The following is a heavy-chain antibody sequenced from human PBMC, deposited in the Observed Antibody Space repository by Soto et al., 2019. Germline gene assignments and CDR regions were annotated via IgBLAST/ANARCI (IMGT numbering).Heavy chain of an antibody. Sequence: GGSLRLSCAVSGGIFSDYGMHWVRQAPGKGLEWLAIIINNGIIKYYADSVEGRFTISRDNSKNTVYLQMNSLRVEDTAVYYCARAGHIQHHTDYWGQGTLVTVSS. CDR1: GGIFSDYG. V-gene: IGHV3-30*12. J-gene: IGHJ4*02. CDR3: ARAGHIQHHTDY. D-gene: IGHD2-21*01. CDR2: IINNGIIK.